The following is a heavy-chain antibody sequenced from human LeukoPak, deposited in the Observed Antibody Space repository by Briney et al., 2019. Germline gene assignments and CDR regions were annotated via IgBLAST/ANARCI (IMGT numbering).Heavy chain of an antibody. V-gene: IGHV1-46*01. Sequence: ASVKVSCKAFGDTFTSNYMHWVRQAPGQGPEWIGVISPSGGSTTYAQKFQGRVTLTRDMSTSTDYLELSSLRSEDTAVYYCARWDGDYKGAGVDYWGQGTLVTVSS. D-gene: IGHD4-17*01. CDR2: ISPSGGST. CDR3: ARWDGDYKGAGVDY. CDR1: GDTFTSNY. J-gene: IGHJ4*02.